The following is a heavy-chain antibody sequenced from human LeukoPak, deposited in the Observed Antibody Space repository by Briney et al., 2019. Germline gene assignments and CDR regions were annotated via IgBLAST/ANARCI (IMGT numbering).Heavy chain of an antibody. D-gene: IGHD1-7*01. Sequence: SQTLSLTCIVSGGSISSGDYYWSWIRQPPGKGLEWIGYIYYSGSTYYNPSLKCRVTISVDTSKNQFSLKLSSVTAADTAVYYCARMALRGFDYWGQGTLVTVSS. V-gene: IGHV4-30-4*01. CDR1: GGSISSGDYY. CDR3: ARMALRGFDY. CDR2: IYYSGST. J-gene: IGHJ4*02.